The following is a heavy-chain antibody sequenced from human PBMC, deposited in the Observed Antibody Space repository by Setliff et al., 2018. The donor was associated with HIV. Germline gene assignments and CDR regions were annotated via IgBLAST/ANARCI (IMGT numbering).Heavy chain of an antibody. V-gene: IGHV3-74*01. CDR2: INSDESST. J-gene: IGHJ5*01. D-gene: IGHD1-26*01. CDR1: GFTFSSYW. Sequence: PGGSLRLSCAASGFTFSSYWMHWVRQAPGKGLVWVSVINSDESSTSYADSVKGRFTISRDNAKNTRYLQMNSLRAEDTAVYYCVKASYYDSRHRPFLDSWGQGTLVTVSS. CDR3: VKASYYDSRHRPFLDS.